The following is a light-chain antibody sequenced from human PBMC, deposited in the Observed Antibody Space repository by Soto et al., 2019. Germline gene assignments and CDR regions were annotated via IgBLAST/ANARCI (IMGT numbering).Light chain of an antibody. CDR3: QQRKNWPPIT. CDR1: QNVDKF. V-gene: IGKV3-11*01. CDR2: ASS. Sequence: IVLTQSPATLSLSPGETATLSCRASQNVDKFLALYQQRPGQPPRLLIFASSNRATGVPVRFSGSESGTVFTLTIGSLEPEDSAVYYCQQRKNWPPITFGQGTRLEIK. J-gene: IGKJ5*01.